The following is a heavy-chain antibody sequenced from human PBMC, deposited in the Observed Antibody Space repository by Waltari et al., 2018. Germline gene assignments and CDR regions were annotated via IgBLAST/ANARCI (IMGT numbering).Heavy chain of an antibody. V-gene: IGHV1-69*15. Sequence: QFQLVQSGAEVKNPGSSVTVSCKASGGTFSSYAISWVRQAPGQGLDWMGRIIPIFGTANYAQKFQGRVTITADESTSTAYMELSSLRSEDTAVYYCARDPPRSAVGDFWFDPWGQGTLVTVSS. CDR3: ARDPPRSAVGDFWFDP. CDR1: GGTFSSYA. D-gene: IGHD3-16*01. CDR2: IIPIFGTA. J-gene: IGHJ5*02.